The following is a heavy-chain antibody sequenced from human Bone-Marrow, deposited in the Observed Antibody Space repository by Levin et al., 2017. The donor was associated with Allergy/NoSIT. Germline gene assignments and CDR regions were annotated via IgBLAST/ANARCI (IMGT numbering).Heavy chain of an antibody. CDR2: ISGSGGST. CDR1: GFTFSSYA. J-gene: IGHJ3*02. V-gene: IGHV3-23*01. CDR3: AKDIAVAAWIDAFDI. D-gene: IGHD6-19*01. Sequence: GESLKISCAASGFTFSSYAMSWVRQAPGKGLEWVSAISGSGGSTYYADSVKGRFTISRDNSKNTLYLQMNSLRAEDTAVYYCAKDIAVAAWIDAFDIWGQGTMVTVSS.